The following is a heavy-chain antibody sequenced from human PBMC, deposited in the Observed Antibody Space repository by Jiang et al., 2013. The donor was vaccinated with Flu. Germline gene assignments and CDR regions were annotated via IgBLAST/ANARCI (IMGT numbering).Heavy chain of an antibody. J-gene: IGHJ6*02. D-gene: IGHD6-19*01. V-gene: IGHV1-2*02. Sequence: SGYTFTDYYIYWVRQAPGQGLEWMGWINPNSGGTNYAQNLGRVTMTRDTSISTAYMELSRVTSDDTAVYYCARGHEAVGTFKIPNYGMDVWGQGTTATVSS. CDR3: ARGHEAVGTFKIPNYGMDV. CDR1: GYTFTDYY. CDR2: INPNSGGT.